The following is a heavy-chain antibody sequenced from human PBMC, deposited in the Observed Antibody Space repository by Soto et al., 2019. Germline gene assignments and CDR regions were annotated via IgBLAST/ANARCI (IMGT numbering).Heavy chain of an antibody. V-gene: IGHV3-23*01. Sequence: AGGSLRHSCGASGVTFSRDAISLVRQAPGKGLEWVSAISGSGGSTYYADSVKGRFTISRDNSKNTLYLQMNSLRAEDTAVYYCAKDQGDYGDYLGYWGQGTLVTVSS. CDR2: ISGSGGST. J-gene: IGHJ4*02. CDR3: AKDQGDYGDYLGY. CDR1: GVTFSRDA. D-gene: IGHD4-17*01.